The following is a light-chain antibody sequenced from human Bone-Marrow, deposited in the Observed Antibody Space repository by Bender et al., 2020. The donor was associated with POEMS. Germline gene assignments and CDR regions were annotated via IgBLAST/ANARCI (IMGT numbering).Light chain of an antibody. CDR3: CSYVGSSSLV. V-gene: IGLV2-23*01. CDR1: RDVELYNL. Sequence: QSALTQPASVSGSPGQSITISCTGRDVELYNLVSWYQQHPGKAPKFIIYQDTKRPSGVSYRVSASKSGNTASLTISGLQAEDEADYYCCSYVGSSSLVFGGRTKVTVL. CDR2: QDT. J-gene: IGLJ3*02.